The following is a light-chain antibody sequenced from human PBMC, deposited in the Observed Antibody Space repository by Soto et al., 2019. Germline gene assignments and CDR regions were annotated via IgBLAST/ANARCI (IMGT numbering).Light chain of an antibody. Sequence: DIQMTQSPSSLSASVGDRVTITCRANQDISYYLAWYLQSPGKAPRLLIYDASSLESGVPSRFSGRGSGTEFTLTINSLQPDDFGTYYCQQYYFYLWTFGQGTKVDIK. CDR3: QQYYFYLWT. CDR1: QDISYY. CDR2: DAS. J-gene: IGKJ1*01. V-gene: IGKV1-5*01.